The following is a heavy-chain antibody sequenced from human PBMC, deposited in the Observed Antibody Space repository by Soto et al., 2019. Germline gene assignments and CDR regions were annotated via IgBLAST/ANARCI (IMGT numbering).Heavy chain of an antibody. CDR2: IYWDDDK. V-gene: IGHV2-5*02. D-gene: IGHD1-7*01. CDR3: AHRRFIGRSLELLPWFDP. Sequence: SGATLVNPTQTLTLNCTFSGFSLSTSGVGVGWIRQPPGKALEWLALIYWDDDKRYSPSLKSRLTITKDTSKNQVVLTMTNMDPVDTATYYCAHRRFIGRSLELLPWFDPWGQGTLVTVSS. J-gene: IGHJ5*02. CDR1: GFSLSTSGVG.